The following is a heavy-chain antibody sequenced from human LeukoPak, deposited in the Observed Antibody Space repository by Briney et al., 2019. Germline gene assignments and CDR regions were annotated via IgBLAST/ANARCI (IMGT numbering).Heavy chain of an antibody. CDR3: ARAHSGAFDI. Sequence: SETMSLTCTVSGGSISSYYWSWIRQPLGKGLEWIGYNYYSGSTNYNPSLKSRVTISVDTSKNQFSLKLSSVTAADTAVYYCARAHSGAFDIWGQGTMVTVSS. CDR1: GGSISSYY. V-gene: IGHV4-59*01. D-gene: IGHD2-15*01. CDR2: NYYSGST. J-gene: IGHJ3*02.